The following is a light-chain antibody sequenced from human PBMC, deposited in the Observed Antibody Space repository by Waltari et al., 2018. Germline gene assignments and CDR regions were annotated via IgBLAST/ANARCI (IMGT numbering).Light chain of an antibody. J-gene: IGKJ1*01. CDR3: QQYRNLWT. V-gene: IGKV1-5*03. CDR2: KAY. Sequence: DIQMTQSPSTLSASVGDRVTITCRASQSLSNWLAWYQQKPGKAPKVLIYKAYTLESGVPSMFSGSGSGTEFTLTISSLQPDDFATYYCQQYRNLWTFGQGTKVEIK. CDR1: QSLSNW.